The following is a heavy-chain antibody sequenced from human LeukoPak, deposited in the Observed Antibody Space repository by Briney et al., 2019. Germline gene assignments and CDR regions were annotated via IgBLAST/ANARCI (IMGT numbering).Heavy chain of an antibody. V-gene: IGHV4-59*08. D-gene: IGHD2-2*02. Sequence: SETLSLTCTVSGGSISSYYWSWIRQPPGKGLEWIGYIYYSGSGSTNYNPSLKSRVSISVDTSKNHFSLKLSSVTAADTAVYYCARDCSSTSCYSSGDYWGQGTLVTVSS. CDR1: GGSISSYY. CDR3: ARDCSSTSCYSSGDY. J-gene: IGHJ4*02. CDR2: IYYSGSGST.